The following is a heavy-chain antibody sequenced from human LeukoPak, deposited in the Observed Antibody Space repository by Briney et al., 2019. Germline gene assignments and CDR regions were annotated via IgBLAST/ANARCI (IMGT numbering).Heavy chain of an antibody. CDR3: ARSHTVWTSFDY. Sequence: TVSLTCTVSGGSISTYYWSWIRQPPGKGLEWIGYIYYSGSTNYNPSLKSRVTISVDTSKNQFSLKLSSVAVADTAVYYCARSHTVWTSFDYWGQGTLVTVSS. J-gene: IGHJ4*02. D-gene: IGHD3/OR15-3a*01. V-gene: IGHV4-59*01. CDR1: GGSISTYY. CDR2: IYYSGST.